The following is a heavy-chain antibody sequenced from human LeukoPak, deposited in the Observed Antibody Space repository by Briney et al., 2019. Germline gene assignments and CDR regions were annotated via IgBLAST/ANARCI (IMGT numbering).Heavy chain of an antibody. CDR2: ISRSGSTI. V-gene: IGHV3-48*03. Sequence: PGGSMRLSWAAAGFTCSIYEMNWVRQAAGKGLEWVSYISRSGSTIYYADSVKGRFTMSRDNAKNSLYLQMNSLRAEDTAVYYCAKGRGWEASYYYYYMDVWGKGTTVTISS. CDR3: AKGRGWEASYYYYYMDV. J-gene: IGHJ6*03. CDR1: GFTCSIYE. D-gene: IGHD1-26*01.